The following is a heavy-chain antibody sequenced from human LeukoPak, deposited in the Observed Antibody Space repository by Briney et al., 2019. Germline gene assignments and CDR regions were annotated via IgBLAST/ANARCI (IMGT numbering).Heavy chain of an antibody. J-gene: IGHJ4*02. V-gene: IGHV4-34*01. CDR1: GGSFSGYY. Sequence: SETLSLTCAVYGGSFSGYYWSWIRQPPGKGLGWIGEINHSGSTNYNPSHKSRVTISVDTSKNQFSLKLSSVTAADTAVYYCARRGVVVTAKSFDYWGQGTLVTVSS. CDR2: INHSGST. CDR3: ARRGVVVTAKSFDY. D-gene: IGHD2-21*02.